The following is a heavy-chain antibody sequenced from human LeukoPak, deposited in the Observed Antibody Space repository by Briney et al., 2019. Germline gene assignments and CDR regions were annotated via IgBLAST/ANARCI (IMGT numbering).Heavy chain of an antibody. D-gene: IGHD1-1*01. Sequence: GGSLRLSCAASGFTFSRYGMHWVRQAPGKGLEWVTAISYDGSNKYYADSVKGRFTISRDNAKNSLYLQMNRLRAEDTAVYYCARGQTGTTWGGFDYWGQGTLVTVSS. V-gene: IGHV3-30*04. CDR3: ARGQTGTTWGGFDY. CDR1: GFTFSRYG. J-gene: IGHJ4*02. CDR2: ISYDGSNK.